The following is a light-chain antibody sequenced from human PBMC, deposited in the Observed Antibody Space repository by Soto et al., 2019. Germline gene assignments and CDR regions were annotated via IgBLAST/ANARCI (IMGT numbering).Light chain of an antibody. J-gene: IGKJ1*01. CDR3: QQYNSYSRT. CDR1: QSISSW. V-gene: IGKV1-5*03. CDR2: KAS. Sequence: DIQMTQSPSTLSASVGDRVTITCRASQSISSWLAWYQQKPGKAPKLLIYKASSLESGVPSRFSGSGSGTEFTLTISSLQPDDFSTYYRQQYNSYSRTFGQGTNVDSK.